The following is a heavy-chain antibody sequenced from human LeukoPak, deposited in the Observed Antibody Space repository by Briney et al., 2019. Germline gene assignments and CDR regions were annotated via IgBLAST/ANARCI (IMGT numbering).Heavy chain of an antibody. CDR3: ARGLSAMGYFDY. J-gene: IGHJ4*02. D-gene: IGHD3-16*01. Sequence: GGSLRLSCAASGFTLSDYYMSWIRQAPGKGLEWVSYISGSGTTIYNADSVKGRFTISRDNAKNTLYLQMNSLRAEDTAVYYCARGLSAMGYFDYWGQGTLVTVSS. CDR1: GFTLSDYY. V-gene: IGHV3-11*04. CDR2: ISGSGTTI.